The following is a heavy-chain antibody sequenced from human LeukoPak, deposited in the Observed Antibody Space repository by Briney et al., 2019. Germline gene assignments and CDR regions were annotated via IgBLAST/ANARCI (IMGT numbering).Heavy chain of an antibody. D-gene: IGHD3-10*01. CDR2: ISAYNGNT. V-gene: IGHV1-18*01. Sequence: GASVKVSCKASGYTFTSYGISWVRQAPGQGLAWMGWISAYNGNTNYAQKLQGRVTMTTDTSTSTAYMELRSLRSDDTAVYYCARIGAMVRGVIIGDNWFDPWGQGTLVTVSS. J-gene: IGHJ5*02. CDR1: GYTFTSYG. CDR3: ARIGAMVRGVIIGDNWFDP.